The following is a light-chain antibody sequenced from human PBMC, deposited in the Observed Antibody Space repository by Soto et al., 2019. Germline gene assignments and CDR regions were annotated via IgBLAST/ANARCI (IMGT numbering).Light chain of an antibody. J-gene: IGKJ4*01. CDR3: QQYYNLGLT. CDR1: QDISNY. CDR2: DAS. Sequence: DIQMTQCPSSLSASVGDRVTITCQASQDISNYLNWYQQKLGKAPKLLIYDASNLETGVPSRFSGSGSGTDFTFTISSLQPEDIATYYRQQYYNLGLTFGGGTKVDIK. V-gene: IGKV1-33*01.